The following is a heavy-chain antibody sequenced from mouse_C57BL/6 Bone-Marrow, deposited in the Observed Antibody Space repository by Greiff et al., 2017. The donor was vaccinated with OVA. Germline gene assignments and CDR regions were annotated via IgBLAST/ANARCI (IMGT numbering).Heavy chain of an antibody. Sequence: QVQLQQPGAELVKPGASVKLSCKASGYTFTSYWMHWVKQRPGRGLEWIGRIDPNSGGTKYNEKFKIKATLTVAKPSSTAYMQLSSLTSEDSAGYYCAREFYYYGSSSLFAYWGQGTLVTVSA. CDR1: GYTFTSYW. D-gene: IGHD1-1*01. CDR3: AREFYYYGSSSLFAY. CDR2: IDPNSGGT. V-gene: IGHV1-72*01. J-gene: IGHJ3*01.